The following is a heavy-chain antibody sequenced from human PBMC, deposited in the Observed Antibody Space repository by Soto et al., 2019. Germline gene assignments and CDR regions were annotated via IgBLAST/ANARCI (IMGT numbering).Heavy chain of an antibody. J-gene: IGHJ4*02. D-gene: IGHD2-15*01. CDR3: ARDGYCSGGSCYPNDY. CDR2: IKQDGSEK. V-gene: IGHV3-7*01. Sequence: EVQLVESGGGLVQPGGSPRLSCAASGFTFSSYWMSWVRQAPGKGLEWVANIKQDGSEKYYVDSVKGRFTISRDNAKNSLYLQMNSLRAEDTAVYYCARDGYCSGGSCYPNDYWGQGTLVTVSS. CDR1: GFTFSSYW.